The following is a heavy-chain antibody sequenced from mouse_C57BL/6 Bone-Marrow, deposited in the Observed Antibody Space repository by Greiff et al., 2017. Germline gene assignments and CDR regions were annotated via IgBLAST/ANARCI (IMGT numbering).Heavy chain of an antibody. D-gene: IGHD2-4*01. V-gene: IGHV14-4*01. CDR3: IDYDGPPYWYCDV. J-gene: IGHJ1*03. CDR1: GFNIKDDY. Sequence: EVKLVESGAELVRPGASVKLSCTASGFNIKDDYMHWVKHRPEQGLEWIGWIDPENGDTEYASKFPGKATITADTSSNTAYLQLSSLTSEDTAVYYCIDYDGPPYWYCDVWGTGTTVTVSS. CDR2: IDPENGDT.